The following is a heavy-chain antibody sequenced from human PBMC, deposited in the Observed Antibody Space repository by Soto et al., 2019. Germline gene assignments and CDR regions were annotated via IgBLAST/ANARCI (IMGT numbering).Heavy chain of an antibody. CDR3: SRAQRGPTLWAPQAGWVNP. Sequence: SETLSLTCAVYGGSFSGYYWSWIRQPPGKGLEWIGEINHSGSTNYNPSLKSRVTISVDTSKNQFSLKLSSVTAADTAGYYCSRAQRGPTLWAPQAGWVNPWGLGTVGTV. V-gene: IGHV4-34*01. J-gene: IGHJ5*02. CDR1: GGSFSGYY. CDR2: INHSGST. D-gene: IGHD5-18*01.